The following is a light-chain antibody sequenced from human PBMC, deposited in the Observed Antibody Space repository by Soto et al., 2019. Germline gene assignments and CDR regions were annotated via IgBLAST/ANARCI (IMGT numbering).Light chain of an antibody. CDR1: QSVSSSY. J-gene: IGKJ5*01. CDR2: GAS. Sequence: IVLTHSPGTLSLSPCERATLSFSASQSVSSSYLAWYQQKPGQAPRLLIYGASSRATGIPARFSGSGSGTDFTLTISSLEPEDFAVYYCQQRSDWRITFGQGTRLEIK. CDR3: QQRSDWRIT. V-gene: IGKV3D-20*02.